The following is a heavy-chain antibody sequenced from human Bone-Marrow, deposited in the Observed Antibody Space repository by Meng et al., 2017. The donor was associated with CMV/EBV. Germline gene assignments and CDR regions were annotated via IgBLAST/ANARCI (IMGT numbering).Heavy chain of an antibody. CDR3: AKDIGRATVTLHYYYYGMDV. CDR2: ISWNSGSI. Sequence: SLKISCAASGFTFDDYAMHWVRQAPGKGLEWVSGISWNSGSIGYADSVKGRFTISRDNAKNSLYLQMNSLRAEDTALYYCAKDIGRATVTLHYYYYGMDVWGQGNTVTVSS. CDR1: GFTFDDYA. V-gene: IGHV3-9*01. J-gene: IGHJ6*02. D-gene: IGHD4-11*01.